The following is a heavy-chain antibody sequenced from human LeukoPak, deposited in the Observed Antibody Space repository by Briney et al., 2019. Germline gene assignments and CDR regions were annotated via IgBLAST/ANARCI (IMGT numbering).Heavy chain of an antibody. CDR1: GYTSTGYY. Sequence: GSVKVSCKASGYTSTGYYMHWGRQAPGQGREWMEWINPNSGGTNYAQKFQGRVTMTRDTSISTAYMELSRLRSDDTAVYYCARDRSDDSSGYRYYYYYYGMDVWGQGTTVTVSS. J-gene: IGHJ6*02. CDR2: INPNSGGT. V-gene: IGHV1-2*02. CDR3: ARDRSDDSSGYRYYYYYYGMDV. D-gene: IGHD3-22*01.